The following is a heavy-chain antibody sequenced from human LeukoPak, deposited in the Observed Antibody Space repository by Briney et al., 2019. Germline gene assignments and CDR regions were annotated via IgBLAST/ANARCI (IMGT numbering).Heavy chain of an antibody. CDR3: ARDVVYGSGSPIFPLDY. V-gene: IGHV1-2*02. D-gene: IGHD3-10*01. CDR1: GYTFTGYY. Sequence: ASVKVSCKASGYTFTGYYMHWVRQAPGQGLERMGWINPNSGGTNYAQKFQGRVTMTRDTSISTAYMELSRLRSDDTAVYYCARDVVYGSGSPIFPLDYWGQGTLVTVSS. CDR2: INPNSGGT. J-gene: IGHJ4*02.